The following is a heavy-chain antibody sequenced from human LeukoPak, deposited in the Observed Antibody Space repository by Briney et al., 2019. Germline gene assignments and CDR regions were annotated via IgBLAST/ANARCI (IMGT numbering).Heavy chain of an antibody. V-gene: IGHV1-69*13. Sequence: ASVKVSCKASGGTFSSYAISWVRQAPGQGLEWMGGIIPIFGTANYAQKFQGRVTITADESTSTAYMELSSLRSDDTAVYYCAREGGEDYYYYYMDVWGQGTLVTVSS. CDR2: IIPIFGTA. D-gene: IGHD4-17*01. CDR1: GGTFSSYA. CDR3: AREGGEDYYYYYMDV. J-gene: IGHJ6*03.